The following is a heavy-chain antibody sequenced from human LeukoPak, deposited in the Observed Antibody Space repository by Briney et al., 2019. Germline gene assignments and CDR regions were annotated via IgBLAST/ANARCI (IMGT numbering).Heavy chain of an antibody. CDR2: IIPILGIA. Sequence: GSSVKASCKASGGTFSSYAISWVRQAPGQGLEWMGRIIPILGIANYAQKFQGRVTMTTDTSTSTAYMELRSLRSDDTAVYYCAREGSGSFLYYFDYWGQGTLVTVSS. CDR1: GGTFSSYA. D-gene: IGHD1-26*01. V-gene: IGHV1-69*04. J-gene: IGHJ4*02. CDR3: AREGSGSFLYYFDY.